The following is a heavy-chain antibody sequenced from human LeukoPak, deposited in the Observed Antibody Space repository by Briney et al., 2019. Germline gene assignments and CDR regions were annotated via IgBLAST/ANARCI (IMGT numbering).Heavy chain of an antibody. J-gene: IGHJ3*01. V-gene: IGHV1-46*01. CDR2: INPDGGNT. D-gene: IGHD5-24*01. CDR3: ARIRDGYTDAYDL. CDR1: GYSFTSYG. Sequence: ASVKVSCKASGYSFTSYGISWVRQAPGQVLEWMGLINPDGGNTNYAQNFQGRVTLTRDTSTSTVYMELSSLRSEDTAIYYCARIRDGYTDAYDLWGQGTVVTVPS.